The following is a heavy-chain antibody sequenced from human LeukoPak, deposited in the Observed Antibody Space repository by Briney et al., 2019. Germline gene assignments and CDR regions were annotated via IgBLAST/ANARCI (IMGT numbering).Heavy chain of an antibody. Sequence: GGSLRLSCAASGFTFSSYGMHWVRQAPGKGLEWVAVTSYDGSNKYYADSVKGRFTISRDNSKNTLYLQMNSLRAEDTAVYYCARDDRGYSYGYYYYYMDVWGKGTTVTVSS. CDR1: GFTFSSYG. V-gene: IGHV3-30*03. CDR3: ARDDRGYSYGYYYYYMDV. J-gene: IGHJ6*03. CDR2: TSYDGSNK. D-gene: IGHD5-18*01.